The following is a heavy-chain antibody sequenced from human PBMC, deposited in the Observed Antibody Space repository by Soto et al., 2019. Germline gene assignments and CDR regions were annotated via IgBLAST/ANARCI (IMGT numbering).Heavy chain of an antibody. CDR1: GFTFSSYG. V-gene: IGHV3-33*01. CDR3: ARDKIAAQRLTENWFDP. Sequence: GGFLRLSCAASGFTFSSYGMHWVRQAPGKGLEWVAVIWYDGSNKYYADSVKGRFTISRDNSKNTLYLQMNSLRAEDTAVYYCARDKIAAQRLTENWFDPWGQGTLVTVSS. D-gene: IGHD6-25*01. CDR2: IWYDGSNK. J-gene: IGHJ5*02.